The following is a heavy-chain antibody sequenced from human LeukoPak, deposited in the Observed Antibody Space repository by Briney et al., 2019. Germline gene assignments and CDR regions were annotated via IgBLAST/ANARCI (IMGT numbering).Heavy chain of an antibody. CDR1: GDSIRGYY. J-gene: IGHJ4*02. CDR2: IFPGGTT. D-gene: IGHD6-19*01. CDR3: ARDNTSGWRFDF. V-gene: IGHV4-4*07. Sequence: SETLSLTCTVSGDSIRGYYWNWIRQSAGKGLEWIGRIFPGGTTQYNPSLKSRVTMSVDTSNNQFSLNLISVTAADTAEYFCARDNTSGWRFDFWGQGALVTV.